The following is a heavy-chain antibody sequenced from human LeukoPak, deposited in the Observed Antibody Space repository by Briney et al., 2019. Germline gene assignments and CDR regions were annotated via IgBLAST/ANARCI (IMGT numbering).Heavy chain of an antibody. CDR3: AKPPGSYYGNAFDI. J-gene: IGHJ3*02. CDR2: ISYDGSNK. CDR1: GFTFSSYG. V-gene: IGHV3-30*18. D-gene: IGHD1-26*01. Sequence: GGSLRLSCAASGFTFSSYGMHWVRQAPGKGLEWVAVISYDGSNKYYADSVKGRFTISRDNSKNTLYLQMNSLRAEDTAVYYCAKPPGSYYGNAFDIWGQGTMVTVSS.